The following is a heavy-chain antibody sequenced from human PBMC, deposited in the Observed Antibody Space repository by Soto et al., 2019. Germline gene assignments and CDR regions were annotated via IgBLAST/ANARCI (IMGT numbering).Heavy chain of an antibody. D-gene: IGHD3-3*01. J-gene: IGHJ4*02. CDR1: GYSFTSYW. V-gene: IGHV5-10-1*01. Sequence: GESLKISCKGSGYSFTSYWISWVRQMPGKGLEWMGRIDPSNSYTNYSPSLQGHVTISADKSISTAYLQWSSLKASDTAMYYCARHNIADFWSGYFFWGQGTLVTVSS. CDR3: ARHNIADFWSGYFF. CDR2: IDPSNSYT.